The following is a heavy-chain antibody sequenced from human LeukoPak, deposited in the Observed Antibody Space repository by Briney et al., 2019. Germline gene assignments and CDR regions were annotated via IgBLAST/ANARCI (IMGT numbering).Heavy chain of an antibody. V-gene: IGHV3-13*01. D-gene: IGHD4-17*01. J-gene: IGHJ3*02. CDR2: VGTAGDT. CDR3: ARDYGDAFDI. Sequence: PGGSLRLSCAASGFTFKSFTMNWVRQAPGKGLEWVSGVGTAGDTYYPGSVKGRFTISREDAKNSLSLQMNSLRAGDTAVYYCARDYGDAFDIWGQGTMVTVSS. CDR1: GFTFKSFT.